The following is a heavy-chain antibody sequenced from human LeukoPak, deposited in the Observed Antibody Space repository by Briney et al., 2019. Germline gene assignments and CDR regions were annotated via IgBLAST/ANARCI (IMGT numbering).Heavy chain of an antibody. CDR1: GFTFGSYS. D-gene: IGHD6-13*01. CDR2: ISSSSSCI. Sequence: GGSLRLSCAASGFTFGSYSMNWVRQAPGKGLEWVSSISSSSSCIYYVDSVKGRFTMSSDNAKNSLYLQMNSLRAEDTAVYYCARDSYSSSWSQAGYWGQGTLVTVSS. V-gene: IGHV3-21*01. J-gene: IGHJ4*02. CDR3: ARDSYSSSWSQAGY.